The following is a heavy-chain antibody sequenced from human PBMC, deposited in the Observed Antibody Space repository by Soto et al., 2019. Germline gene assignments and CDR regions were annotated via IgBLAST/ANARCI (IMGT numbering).Heavy chain of an antibody. CDR3: AKDGASGSYPPYYYFGMDV. V-gene: IGHV3-23*01. D-gene: IGHD1-26*01. J-gene: IGHJ6*02. CDR2: ISGSGGNA. CDR1: GFTFSSYA. Sequence: GGPLRLSFAASGFTFSSYAMSWVRQSPGKGLEWVSTISGSGGNAYYADSVKGRFSISRDNSKNTLRLQMNSLRADDTAVYYCAKDGASGSYPPYYYFGMDVWGQGTTVTVSS.